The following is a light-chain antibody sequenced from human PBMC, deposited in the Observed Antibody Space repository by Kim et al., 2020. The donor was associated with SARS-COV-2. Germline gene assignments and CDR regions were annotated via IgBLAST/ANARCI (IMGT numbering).Light chain of an antibody. CDR3: CSYAGSSILV. CDR2: EVS. V-gene: IGLV2-23*02. Sequence: GQSITISCTGNSSDVGSYNLVSWYQQHPVKAPKLRIYEVSKRPSGVSSRFSGSKSGNTASLTISGLQAEDEADYYCCSYAGSSILVFGGGTQLTVL. CDR1: SSDVGSYNL. J-gene: IGLJ2*01.